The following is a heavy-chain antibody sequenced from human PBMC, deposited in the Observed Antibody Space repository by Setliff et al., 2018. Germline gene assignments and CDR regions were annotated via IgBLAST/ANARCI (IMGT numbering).Heavy chain of an antibody. Sequence: ASVKVSCKASGYTFTHYAIHWVRQAPGQRLEWMGWINPGDGRTKSSQKFQGRVTITRDTSASTAYMELSSLRSGDTAVYYCARDPASSGYDTYYYYYYGMDVWGQGTTVTVS. CDR3: ARDPASSGYDTYYYYYYGMDV. CDR1: GYTFTHYA. J-gene: IGHJ6*02. V-gene: IGHV1-3*01. D-gene: IGHD5-12*01. CDR2: INPGDGRT.